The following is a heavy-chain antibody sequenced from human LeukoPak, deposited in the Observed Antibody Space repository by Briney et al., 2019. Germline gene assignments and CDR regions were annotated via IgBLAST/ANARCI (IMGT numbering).Heavy chain of an antibody. CDR2: ISPYNGNT. D-gene: IGHD6-19*01. CDR1: GYDFTSVG. J-gene: IGHJ4*02. V-gene: IGHV1-18*01. Sequence: GASVKVSCKACGYDFTSVGIMWVRRAPGQGLEWMGWISPYNGNTRYAQKFQGRVAMTTDTSTTTAYMELRGLRFNDTAVYYCARAGSCSGWYFDYWGQGTLVTVSS. CDR3: ARAGSCSGWYFDY.